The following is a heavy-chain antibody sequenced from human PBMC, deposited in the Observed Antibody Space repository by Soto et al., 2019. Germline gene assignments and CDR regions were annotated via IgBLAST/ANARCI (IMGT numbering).Heavy chain of an antibody. V-gene: IGHV3-23*01. J-gene: IGHJ4*02. CDR1: TFTFSNYA. D-gene: IGHD3-9*01. Sequence: GESLRLSCTTSTFTFSNYAMSWVRQAPGKGLEWVSAITGGRANTYYADSVKGRFTISRDNSKNTLYLQMSTLRAEDTAVYYCARDVSGFEYFDLWGQGTLVTVSS. CDR3: ARDVSGFEYFDL. CDR2: ITGGRANT.